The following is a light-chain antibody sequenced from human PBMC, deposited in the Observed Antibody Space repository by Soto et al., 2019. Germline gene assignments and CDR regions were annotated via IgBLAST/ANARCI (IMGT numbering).Light chain of an antibody. V-gene: IGKV1-5*03. J-gene: IGKJ1*01. CDR3: KQYNSYPWT. CDR1: QSISSW. CDR2: KES. Sequence: DSQMHPSXSTMSSAVVYIVPINCLASQSISSWLAWYQQKPGKAPKLMIYKESSLESGVPSRFSGSGSGTEFTLTIRSLQPDDFATYYCKQYNSYPWTCGHG.